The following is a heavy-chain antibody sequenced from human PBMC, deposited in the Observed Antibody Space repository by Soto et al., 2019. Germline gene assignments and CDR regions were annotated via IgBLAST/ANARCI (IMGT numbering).Heavy chain of an antibody. J-gene: IGHJ4*02. V-gene: IGHV3-30*18. CDR3: AKDRYDSSGYLFDY. Sequence: GGSLRLSCAASGFTFSSYGMHWVRQAPGKGLEWVTVISHDGSNKYYADSVKGRFTISRDNSKNTLYLQMNSLRTEDTAVYYCAKDRYDSSGYLFDYWGQGTLVTVSS. CDR1: GFTFSSYG. CDR2: ISHDGSNK. D-gene: IGHD3-22*01.